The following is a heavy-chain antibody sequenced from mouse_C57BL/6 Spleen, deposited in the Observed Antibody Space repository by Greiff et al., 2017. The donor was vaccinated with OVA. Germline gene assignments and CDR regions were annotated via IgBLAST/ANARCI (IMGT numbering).Heavy chain of an antibody. J-gene: IGHJ2*01. CDR2: IRSKSNNYAT. V-gene: IGHV10-1*01. D-gene: IGHD2-3*01. CDR1: GFSFNTYA. Sequence: EVQVVESGGGLVQPKGSLKLSCAASGFSFNTYAMNWVRQAPGKGLEWVARIRSKSNNYATYYADSVKDRFTISRDDSESMLYLQMNNLKTEDTAMYYCVRGGDGYDYWGQGTTLTVSS. CDR3: VRGGDGYDY.